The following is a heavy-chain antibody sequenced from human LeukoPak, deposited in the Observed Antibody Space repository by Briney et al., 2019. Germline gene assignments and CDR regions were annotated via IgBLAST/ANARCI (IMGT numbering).Heavy chain of an antibody. D-gene: IGHD3-22*01. Sequence: SETLSLTCTVSGGSISSYYWSWIRQPPGKGLEWIGYIYYSGSTNYNPSLKSRVTISVDTSRNQFSLKLSSVTAADTAVYYCARHAGETYQRMFDSSGYYYYWFDPWGQGTLVTVSS. V-gene: IGHV4-59*08. CDR2: IYYSGST. CDR3: ARHAGETYQRMFDSSGYYYYWFDP. CDR1: GGSISSYY. J-gene: IGHJ5*02.